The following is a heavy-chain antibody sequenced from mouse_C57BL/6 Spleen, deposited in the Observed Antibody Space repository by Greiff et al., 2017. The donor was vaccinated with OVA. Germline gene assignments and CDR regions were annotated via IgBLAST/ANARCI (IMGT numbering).Heavy chain of an antibody. CDR1: GFSLTSSG. J-gene: IGHJ1*03. CDR2: LWSGGST. CDR3: ARLYYYGSSSDWYFDV. D-gene: IGHD1-1*01. V-gene: IGHV2-2*01. Sequence: VQLQQSGPGLVQPSQSLSITCTVSGFSLTSSGVHWVRQSPGKGLEWLGVLWSGGSTDYNAAFISRLSISKDNSKSQVFFKMNSLQADDTAIYYCARLYYYGSSSDWYFDVWGTGTTVTVSS.